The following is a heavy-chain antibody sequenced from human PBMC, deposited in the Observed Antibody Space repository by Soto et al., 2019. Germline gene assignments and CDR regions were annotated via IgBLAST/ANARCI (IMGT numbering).Heavy chain of an antibody. CDR3: ARDFERIAAAGYFDY. V-gene: IGHV1-18*01. CDR2: ISAYNGNT. J-gene: IGHJ4*02. Sequence: ASVKVSCQASGYTFTIYGITCVRQAPGQGLEWMGWISAYNGNTNYAQKLQGRVTMTTGTSTSTAYMELRSLRSDDTAVYYCARDFERIAAAGYFDYWGQGTLVTVSS. CDR1: GYTFTIYG. D-gene: IGHD6-13*01.